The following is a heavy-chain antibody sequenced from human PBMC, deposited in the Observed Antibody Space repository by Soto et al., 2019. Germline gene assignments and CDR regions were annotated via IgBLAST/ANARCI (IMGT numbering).Heavy chain of an antibody. CDR2: INPSDGST. V-gene: IGHV1-46*01. Sequence: ASVKVSCKASGYTLTSYYMHWVRQAPGQGLEWMGIINPSDGSTTYAQKFQGWVTMTRDTSISTAYMELSRLRSDDTAVYYCARSLMVRGVIWYYYYGMAVWGQGTTVTVSS. CDR1: GYTLTSYY. D-gene: IGHD3-10*01. J-gene: IGHJ6*02. CDR3: ARSLMVRGVIWYYYYGMAV.